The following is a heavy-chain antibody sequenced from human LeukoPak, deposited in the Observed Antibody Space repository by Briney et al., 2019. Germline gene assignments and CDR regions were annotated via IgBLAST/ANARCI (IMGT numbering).Heavy chain of an antibody. D-gene: IGHD5-24*01. CDR1: GFTFSSYS. Sequence: PGGSLRLSCAASGFTFSSYSMNWVRQAPGKGLEWVSYISSSSSTIYYADSVKGRFTISRDNAKNSLYLQMNSLRAEDTAVYYRARSRDGYNYDYWGQGTLVTVSS. CDR3: ARSRDGYNYDY. CDR2: ISSSSSTI. V-gene: IGHV3-48*04. J-gene: IGHJ4*02.